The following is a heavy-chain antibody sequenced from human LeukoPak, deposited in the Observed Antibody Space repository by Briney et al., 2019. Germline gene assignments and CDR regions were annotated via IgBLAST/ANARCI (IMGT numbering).Heavy chain of an antibody. Sequence: KPSETLSLPCTVSGGPISRYYWSWIRQPPGKGLEWIGYIYYSGSTNYNPSLKSRVTISVDTSKNQFSLKLSSVTAADTAVYYCARDYCSGGSCYSDYWGQGSLVTVSS. V-gene: IGHV4-59*01. D-gene: IGHD2-15*01. J-gene: IGHJ4*02. CDR3: ARDYCSGGSCYSDY. CDR2: IYYSGST. CDR1: GGPISRYY.